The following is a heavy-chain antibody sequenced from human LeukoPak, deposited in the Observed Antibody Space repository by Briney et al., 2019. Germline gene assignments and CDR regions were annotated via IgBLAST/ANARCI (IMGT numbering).Heavy chain of an antibody. Sequence: PGGSLRLSCAASGFTFSSFWMSWVRQAPGKRPEWVANIKQDGSEIYYVDSVKGRFTISRDNAKNLLYLQMNSLRAEDTAMYHCSRDVGPNDRWGQGTLVTVSS. CDR1: GFTFSSFW. CDR2: IKQDGSEI. J-gene: IGHJ5*02. CDR3: SRDVGPNDR. V-gene: IGHV3-7*01. D-gene: IGHD3-10*01.